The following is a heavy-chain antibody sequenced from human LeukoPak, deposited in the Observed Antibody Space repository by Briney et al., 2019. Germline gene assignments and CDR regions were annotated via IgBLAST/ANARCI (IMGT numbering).Heavy chain of an antibody. J-gene: IGHJ5*02. D-gene: IGHD6-6*01. V-gene: IGHV3-30*04. CDR1: GFTFSSYE. CDR3: ARNLLAAPSRDWFDP. Sequence: GGSLRLSCAASGFTFSSYEMNWVRQAPGKGLEWVAVISYDGGDKYYADSVKGRFTTSRDNSKNTLYLQMNSLRAEDTAVYCCARNLLAAPSRDWFDPWGQGTLVTVSS. CDR2: ISYDGGDK.